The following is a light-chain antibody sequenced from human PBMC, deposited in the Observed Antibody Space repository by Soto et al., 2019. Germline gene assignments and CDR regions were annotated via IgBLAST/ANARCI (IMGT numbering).Light chain of an antibody. CDR2: DVS. J-gene: IGLJ1*01. Sequence: QSALTQPRSVSGSPGQSVTISCTGTSSDVGGYNYVSWYQQHPGKAPKLMIYDVSKRPSGVPDRFSGSKSGNTASLTISGLQAEDEADYYCCSYACSYTFQVFGTGTKVTVL. CDR1: SSDVGGYNY. V-gene: IGLV2-11*01. CDR3: CSYACSYTFQV.